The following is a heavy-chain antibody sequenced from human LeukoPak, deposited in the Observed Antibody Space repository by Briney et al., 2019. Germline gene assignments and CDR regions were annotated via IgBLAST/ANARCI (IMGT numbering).Heavy chain of an antibody. Sequence: TSETLSLTCTVSGGSISSSSYYWGWIRQPPGKGLEWIGSIYYSGSTYYNPSLKSRVTISVDTSENQFSLKLSSVTAADTAVYYCARRVHSSGWYGFSYGMDVWGQGTTVTVSS. CDR3: ARRVHSSGWYGFSYGMDV. CDR1: GGSISSSSYY. V-gene: IGHV4-39*01. J-gene: IGHJ6*02. D-gene: IGHD6-19*01. CDR2: IYYSGST.